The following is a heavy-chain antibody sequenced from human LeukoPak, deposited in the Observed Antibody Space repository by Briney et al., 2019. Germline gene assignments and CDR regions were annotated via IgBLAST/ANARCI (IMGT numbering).Heavy chain of an antibody. D-gene: IGHD5-18*01. J-gene: IGHJ4*02. Sequence: ASVKVSCKASGYTFSSYYMHWVRQAPGQGLEWMGIINPSAGSTSYAQKFQGRVTMTRDTSISTAYMELSRLRSDDTAVYYCARGSTHSPTLFDYWGQGTLVTVSS. V-gene: IGHV1-46*01. CDR2: INPSAGST. CDR1: GYTFSSYY. CDR3: ARGSTHSPTLFDY.